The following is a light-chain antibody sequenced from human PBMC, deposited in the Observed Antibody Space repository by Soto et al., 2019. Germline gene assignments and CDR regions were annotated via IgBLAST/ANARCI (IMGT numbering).Light chain of an antibody. CDR2: DAS. Sequence: LVVTQSPATLSVSPGERVTLSCRTSQDVSSKLAWYQQKAGQAPSLLIYDASTRATGTPARFSGSGSGTEFTLAVSSLQSEDYAVYFCQQYIRWPLTFGGGTKVDIK. V-gene: IGKV3D-15*01. CDR1: QDVSSK. J-gene: IGKJ4*01. CDR3: QQYIRWPLT.